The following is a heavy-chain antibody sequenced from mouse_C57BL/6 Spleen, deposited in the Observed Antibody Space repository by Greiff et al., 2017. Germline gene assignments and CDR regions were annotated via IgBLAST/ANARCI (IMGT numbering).Heavy chain of an antibody. D-gene: IGHD1-1*01. Sequence: VQLQQPGAELVKPGASVKMSCQASGYTFTSSRITWVKQRPGKGLEWLGAIYPGSGSTNYNENVTSKATLAGDTSSSAAYMQLSSLTSEDSAVYYCARGITTESWCADWGQGTLVTVAA. J-gene: IGHJ3*01. CDR2: IYPGSGST. CDR3: ARGITTESWCAD. CDR1: GYTFTSSR. V-gene: IGHV1-55*01.